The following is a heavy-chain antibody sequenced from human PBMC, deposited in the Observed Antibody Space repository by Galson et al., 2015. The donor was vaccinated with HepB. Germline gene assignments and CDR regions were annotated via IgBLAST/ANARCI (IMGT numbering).Heavy chain of an antibody. J-gene: IGHJ4*02. D-gene: IGHD5-12*01. Sequence: SVKVSCKASGYTFTSYAMHWVRQAPGQRLEWMGWINAGNGNTKYSQKFQGRVTITRDTSASTAYMELSSLRSEDTAVYYCARDSRYDSGYDGIYYFDYWGQGTLVTVSS. CDR3: ARDSRYDSGYDGIYYFDY. V-gene: IGHV1-3*01. CDR2: INAGNGNT. CDR1: GYTFTSYA.